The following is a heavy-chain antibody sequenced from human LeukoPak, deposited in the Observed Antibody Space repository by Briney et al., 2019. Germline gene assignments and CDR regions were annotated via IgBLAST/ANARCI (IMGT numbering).Heavy chain of an antibody. Sequence: SETLSLTCTVSGGSISSSSYYWGWIRQPPGKGLEGIGSIYYSASTYYNPSLKSRVTISVDTSKNQFSLKLSSVTAADTAVYYCASRIAVAGTEGYFDYWGQGTLVTVSS. CDR2: IYYSAST. J-gene: IGHJ4*02. CDR3: ASRIAVAGTEGYFDY. V-gene: IGHV4-39*01. D-gene: IGHD6-19*01. CDR1: GGSISSSSYY.